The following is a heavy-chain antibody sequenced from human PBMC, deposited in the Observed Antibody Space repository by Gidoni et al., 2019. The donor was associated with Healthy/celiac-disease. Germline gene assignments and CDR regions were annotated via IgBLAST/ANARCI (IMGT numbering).Heavy chain of an antibody. D-gene: IGHD4-17*01. CDR1: GGSFSGYY. CDR3: ARTTVVNTGFGY. J-gene: IGHJ4*02. Sequence: QVQPQQWGAGLWKPSETLSLTCAVYGGSFSGYYWSWIRQPPGKGLEWIGEINHSGSTNYNPSLKSRVTISVDTSKNQFSLKLSSVTAADTAVYYCARTTVVNTGFGYWGQGTLVTVSS. V-gene: IGHV4-34*01. CDR2: INHSGST.